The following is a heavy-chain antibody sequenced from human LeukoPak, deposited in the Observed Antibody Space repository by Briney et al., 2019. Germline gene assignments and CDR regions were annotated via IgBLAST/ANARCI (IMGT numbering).Heavy chain of an antibody. CDR3: ARWEPPFDY. CDR1: GLSFSTYT. CDR2: ISNSSSYI. J-gene: IGHJ4*02. D-gene: IGHD1-26*01. Sequence: GGSLRLSCAASGLSFSTYTMNWVRQAPGKGLEWVSSISNSSSYIYYGDSVKGRFTISRDNAKNSVYLQMNSLRAEDTAVYYCARWEPPFDYWGQGTLVTVSS. V-gene: IGHV3-21*01.